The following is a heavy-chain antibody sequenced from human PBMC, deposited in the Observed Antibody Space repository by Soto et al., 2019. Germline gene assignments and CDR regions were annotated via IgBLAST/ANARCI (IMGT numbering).Heavy chain of an antibody. CDR2: INPSGGST. CDR3: ARDWSYSSSSFVGDAFDM. V-gene: IGHV1-46*01. D-gene: IGHD6-6*01. J-gene: IGHJ3*02. CDR1: GYTFTSYY. Sequence: ASVKVSCKASGYTFTSYYIHWVRQAPGQGLEWMGIINPSGGSTSYAQKFQGRVTMTRDTSTSTVYMELSSLRSEDTAVYYCARDWSYSSSSFVGDAFDMWGQGPIVTV.